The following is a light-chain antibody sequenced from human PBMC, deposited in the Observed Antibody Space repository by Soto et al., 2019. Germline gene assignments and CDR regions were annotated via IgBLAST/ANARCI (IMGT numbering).Light chain of an antibody. Sequence: AIRVTQSPSSLSASTGDRATITCRASQGISSYLAWYQQKPGKAPKLLIYAASTLQSGVPSRFSGSGSGTDFTLTISCLQSEDFATYYCQQYYSYWKFGKGTKVDIK. J-gene: IGKJ1*01. V-gene: IGKV1-8*01. CDR2: AAS. CDR3: QQYYSYWK. CDR1: QGISSY.